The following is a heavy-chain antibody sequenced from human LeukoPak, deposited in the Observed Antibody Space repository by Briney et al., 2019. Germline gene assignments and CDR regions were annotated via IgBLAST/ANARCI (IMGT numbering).Heavy chain of an antibody. CDR1: GYTFINNY. Sequence: ASVKLSCKAPGYTFINNYIHWVRRAPGQGLEWMGLINPSSGSPAYAQTFQDRVVMTRDMSTSTVYMELSSLRSEDTAMYYCVRDPTIGNYYNYFDYWGQGTLVTVSS. J-gene: IGHJ4*02. V-gene: IGHV1-46*01. D-gene: IGHD1-7*01. CDR2: INPSSGSP. CDR3: VRDPTIGNYYNYFDY.